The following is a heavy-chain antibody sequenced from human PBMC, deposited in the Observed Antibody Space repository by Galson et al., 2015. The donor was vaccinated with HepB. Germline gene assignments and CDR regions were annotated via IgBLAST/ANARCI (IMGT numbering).Heavy chain of an antibody. V-gene: IGHV3-7*01. CDR2: IKRDGRDK. Sequence: SLRLSCAASGFTFSSYWMSWVRQAPGKGLEWVANIKRDGRDKYYVDSVKSRFTISRDNSKNTLYLQMNSLRAEDTAVYYCAREYIAAAGPADAFDIWGQGTMVTVSS. J-gene: IGHJ3*02. CDR1: GFTFSSYW. CDR3: AREYIAAAGPADAFDI. D-gene: IGHD6-13*01.